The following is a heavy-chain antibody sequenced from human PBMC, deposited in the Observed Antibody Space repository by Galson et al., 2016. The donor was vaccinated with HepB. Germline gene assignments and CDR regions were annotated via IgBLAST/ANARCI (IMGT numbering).Heavy chain of an antibody. CDR2: IIPIFGTA. J-gene: IGHJ6*02. CDR3: ARKHSGYDPTYGLDV. V-gene: IGHV1-69*06. D-gene: IGHD5-12*01. Sequence: SVKVSCKASGGTFSSYSISWVRQAPGQGLEWMGGIIPIFGTANSAQKFQGRVTLTADKSTSTAYMELSSLRSEDTAVYYCARKHSGYDPTYGLDVWGQGTTVTVSS. CDR1: GGTFSSYS.